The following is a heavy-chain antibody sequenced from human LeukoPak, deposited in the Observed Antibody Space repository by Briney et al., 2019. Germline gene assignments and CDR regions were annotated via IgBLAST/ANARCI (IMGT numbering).Heavy chain of an antibody. CDR1: GYTFTTYG. Sequence: ASVKLSCKASGYTFTTYGFNWVRQAPGQGLEWMGKISGYNGNTNNAQKFQDRVIMTTDTATSTVYMELRNLTSDDTAVYYCARAFSSGWTTFSPYWGQGTLVTVSS. D-gene: IGHD6-19*01. V-gene: IGHV1-18*01. CDR2: ISGYNGNT. CDR3: ARAFSSGWTTFSPY. J-gene: IGHJ4*02.